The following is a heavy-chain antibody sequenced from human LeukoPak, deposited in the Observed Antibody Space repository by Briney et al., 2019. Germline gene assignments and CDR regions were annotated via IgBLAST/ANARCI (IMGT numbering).Heavy chain of an antibody. D-gene: IGHD2-15*01. CDR3: ARVSDPYCSGGSCYLPFDY. CDR2: ISYDGSNK. V-gene: IGHV3-30*01. CDR1: GFTFSSYA. Sequence: GGSLRLSCAAFGFTFSSYAIHWVRQAPGKGLEWVAVISYDGSNKYYADSVKGRFTISRDNSKNTLYLQMNSLRAEDTAVYYCARVSDPYCSGGSCYLPFDYWGQGTLVTVSS. J-gene: IGHJ4*02.